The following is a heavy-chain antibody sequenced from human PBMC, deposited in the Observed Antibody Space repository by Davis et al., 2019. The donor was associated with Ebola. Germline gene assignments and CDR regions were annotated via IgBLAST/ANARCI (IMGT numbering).Heavy chain of an antibody. CDR3: AGGASYPGF. J-gene: IGHJ4*02. CDR2: VKEDGSEK. Sequence: PGGSLRLSCAASGFTFSTYWMSWFRQAPGKGLEWVASVKEDGSEKHYVDSVEGRFTISRDNAENSLYLQMNSLRSEDTAVYFCAGGASYPGFWGQGTLVTVSS. D-gene: IGHD2-2*01. V-gene: IGHV3-7*03. CDR1: GFTFSTYW.